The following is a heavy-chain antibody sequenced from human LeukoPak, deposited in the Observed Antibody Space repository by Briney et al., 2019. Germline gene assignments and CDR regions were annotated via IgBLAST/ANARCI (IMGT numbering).Heavy chain of an antibody. D-gene: IGHD1-26*01. CDR2: IIPIFGTA. J-gene: IGHJ4*02. V-gene: IGHV1-69*05. Sequence: GASVKVSCKASGGTFSNYAISWVRQAPGQGLEWMGGIIPIFGTANYAQKFQGRVTITTDESTSTAYMELSSLRSEDTAVYYCALVKGGSYYGFDYWGQGTLVTVSS. CDR3: ALVKGGSYYGFDY. CDR1: GGTFSNYA.